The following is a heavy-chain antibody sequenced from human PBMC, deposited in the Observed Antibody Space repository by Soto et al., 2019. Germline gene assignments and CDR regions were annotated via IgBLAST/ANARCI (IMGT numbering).Heavy chain of an antibody. CDR1: GYTFTRYG. V-gene: IGHV1-18*01. CDR3: ARELDDSSGSPAFGI. CDR2: ISAYNGNT. Sequence: GASVKVSCKASGYTFTRYGISWVRQAPGQGLEWMGWISAYNGNTNYAQKLQGRVTMTTDTSTSTAYMELRSLRSDDTAVYYCARELDDSSGSPAFGIWGQGTMVTVSS. D-gene: IGHD3-22*01. J-gene: IGHJ3*02.